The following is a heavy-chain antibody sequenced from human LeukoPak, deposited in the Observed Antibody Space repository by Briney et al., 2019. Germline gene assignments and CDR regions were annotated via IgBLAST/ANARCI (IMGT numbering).Heavy chain of an antibody. CDR1: GGSTSSSSYY. Sequence: PSETLSLTCTVSGGSTSSSSYYWSWIRQPPGKGLEWIGYIYYSGSTNYNPSLKSRVTISVDTSKNQFSLKLSSVTAADTAMYYCARQGRVRYDSSGRGGWFDPWGQGTLVTVSS. CDR3: ARQGRVRYDSSGRGGWFDP. J-gene: IGHJ5*02. V-gene: IGHV4-61*05. CDR2: IYYSGST. D-gene: IGHD3-22*01.